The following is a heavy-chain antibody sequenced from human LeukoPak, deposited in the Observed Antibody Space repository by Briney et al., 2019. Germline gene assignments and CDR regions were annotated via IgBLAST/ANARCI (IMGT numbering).Heavy chain of an antibody. D-gene: IGHD5/OR15-5a*01. CDR2: IYYSTST. V-gene: IGHV4-61*01. CDR3: ARHSVMYYFDY. J-gene: IGHJ4*02. CDR1: GGSVSSGSYY. Sequence: SETLSLTCTVSGGSVSSGSYYWSWIRQPPGKGLEWIGYIYYSTSTSYNPSLKSRVTISVDTSKNQFSLKLSSVTAADTAVYYCARHSVMYYFDYWGQGTLVTVSS.